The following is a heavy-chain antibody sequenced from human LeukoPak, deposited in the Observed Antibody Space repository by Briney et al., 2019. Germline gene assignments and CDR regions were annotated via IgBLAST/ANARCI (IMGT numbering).Heavy chain of an antibody. CDR1: GDSLSSGGHY. V-gene: IGHV4-39*07. Sequence: SETLSLTCTVSGDSLSSGGHYWGWIRQTPGKRLEWIGNICFTGETSFNPSLKSRLAMSVDTSKNQLFLNLDSMTAADTAVYYCARDSGFWLYWGQGALVTVSS. CDR2: ICFTGET. J-gene: IGHJ4*02. D-gene: IGHD3-22*01. CDR3: ARDSGFWLY.